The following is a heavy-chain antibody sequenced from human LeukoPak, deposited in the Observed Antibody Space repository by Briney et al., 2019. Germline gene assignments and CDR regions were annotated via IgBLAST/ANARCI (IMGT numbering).Heavy chain of an antibody. CDR3: ARGSHGYTVDY. Sequence: SETLSLTCAVSGGSISSNSYYWGWIRQPPGNGLEWIGYIYYSGSTNYNPSLKSRVTISVDKSKNQFCLKLSSVTAADTAVYYCARGSHGYTVDYWGQGTLVTVSS. CDR2: IYYSGST. D-gene: IGHD5-18*01. J-gene: IGHJ4*02. V-gene: IGHV4-61*05. CDR1: GGSISSNSYY.